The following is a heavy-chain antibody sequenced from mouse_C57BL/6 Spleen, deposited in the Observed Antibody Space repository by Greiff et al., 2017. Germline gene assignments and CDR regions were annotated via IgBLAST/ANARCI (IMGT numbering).Heavy chain of an antibody. CDR2: IDPSDSYT. V-gene: IGHV1-50*01. CDR1: GYTFTSYW. J-gene: IGHJ2*01. Sequence: QVQLQQPGAELVKPGASVKLSCKASGYTFTSYWMQWVKQRPGQGLEWIGEIDPSDSYTNYNQKFKGKATLTVDTSSSPAYMQLSSLTSEDSAVYYCARGAFITTVVATRYFDYWGQGTTLTVSS. CDR3: ARGAFITTVVATRYFDY. D-gene: IGHD1-1*01.